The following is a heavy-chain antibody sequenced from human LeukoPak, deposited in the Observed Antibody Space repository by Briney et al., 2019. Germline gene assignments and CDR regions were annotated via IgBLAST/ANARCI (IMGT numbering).Heavy chain of an antibody. Sequence: GGSLILSCAASGLTFSSYSMNWVRQTPGKGLEWVSYISSSSSTIYYADSVKGRFTISRDNAKNSLYLQMNSLRAEDTAVYYCARTYYDILTGYNPYFDYWGQGILVTVSS. J-gene: IGHJ4*02. CDR3: ARTYYDILTGYNPYFDY. CDR1: GLTFSSYS. V-gene: IGHV3-48*01. CDR2: ISSSSSTI. D-gene: IGHD3-9*01.